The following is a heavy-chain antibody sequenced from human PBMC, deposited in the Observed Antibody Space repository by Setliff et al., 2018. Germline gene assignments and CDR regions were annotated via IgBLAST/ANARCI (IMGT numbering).Heavy chain of an antibody. D-gene: IGHD5-18*01. V-gene: IGHV1-69*05. CDR3: VREGVDTRSSTDYRYYMDV. CDR1: GATFSSHG. Sequence: GASVKVSCKASGATFSSHGISWVRQAPGQGLEWMGGTIPMFGSTTYAQKFQGRVTIITDESTTTAYMELSSLGSEDTAVYYCVREGVDTRSSTDYRYYMDVCGKGTTVTVSS. J-gene: IGHJ6*03. CDR2: TIPMFGST.